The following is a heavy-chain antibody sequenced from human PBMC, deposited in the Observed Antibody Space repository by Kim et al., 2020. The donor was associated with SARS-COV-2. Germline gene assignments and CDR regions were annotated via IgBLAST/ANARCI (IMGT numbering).Heavy chain of an antibody. CDR1: GFTFSTYA. CDR3: AKEVQNRVGDLQGAGPCDY. CDR2: ISANGANT. J-gene: IGHJ4*02. Sequence: GGSLRLSCAASGFTFSTYAMSWVRQAPGMGLEWVSSISANGANTYSIESVKGRFTISRDNSKKTLYLEMNSLRVEDTAVYYCAKEVQNRVGDLQGAGPCDYWGQGTLVTVAS. D-gene: IGHD6-19*01. V-gene: IGHV3-23*01.